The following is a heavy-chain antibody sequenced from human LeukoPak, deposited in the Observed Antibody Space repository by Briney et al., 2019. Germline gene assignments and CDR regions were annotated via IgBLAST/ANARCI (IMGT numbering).Heavy chain of an antibody. Sequence: SETLSLTCTVSGGSISSYYWSWIRQPPGKGLEWIGYIYYSGSTNYNPSLKSRVTISVDTSKNQFSLKLSSMAAADTAVYYCASVAAAGTVDYWGQGTLVTVSS. CDR2: IYYSGST. J-gene: IGHJ4*02. CDR1: GGSISSYY. D-gene: IGHD6-13*01. CDR3: ASVAAAGTVDY. V-gene: IGHV4-59*01.